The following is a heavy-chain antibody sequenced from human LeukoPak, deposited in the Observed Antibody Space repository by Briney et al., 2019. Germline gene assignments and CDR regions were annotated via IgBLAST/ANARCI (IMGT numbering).Heavy chain of an antibody. CDR2: ISSSSDTI. D-gene: IGHD5-24*01. CDR3: AKDKYGCPFDY. V-gene: IGHV3-48*01. CDR1: GFTFSSYS. J-gene: IGHJ4*02. Sequence: PGGSLRLSCAASGFTFSSYSMNWVRQAPGKGLEWVSYISSSSDTIYYADSVKGRFTISRDNSKNTLYLQMNSLRAEDTAVYYCAKDKYGCPFDYWGQGTLVTVSS.